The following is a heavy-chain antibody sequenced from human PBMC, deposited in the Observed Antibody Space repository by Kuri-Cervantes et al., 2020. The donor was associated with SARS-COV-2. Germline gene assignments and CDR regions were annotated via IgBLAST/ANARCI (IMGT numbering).Heavy chain of an antibody. CDR2: IYYSGST. D-gene: IGHD3-3*01. Sequence: GSLRLSCAVYGGSFSSYYWGWIRQPPGKGLEWIGSIYYSGSTYYNPSLKSRVTISVDTSKNQFSLKLSSVTAADTAVYYCARRTYYDFWSGYFDYWGQGTLVTVSS. CDR1: GGSFSSYY. J-gene: IGHJ4*02. CDR3: ARRTYYDFWSGYFDY. V-gene: IGHV4-39*01.